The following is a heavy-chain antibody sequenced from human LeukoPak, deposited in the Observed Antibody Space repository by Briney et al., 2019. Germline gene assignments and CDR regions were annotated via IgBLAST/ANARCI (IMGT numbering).Heavy chain of an antibody. D-gene: IGHD4-17*01. V-gene: IGHV3-21*01. CDR2: ITSSSSYI. CDR3: TRESGDYRTTDI. J-gene: IGHJ3*02. Sequence: GGSLTLSCAASGFIFTSYKMNWVRQAPGKGREWVSSITSSSSYIYYADSVKGRVNIPRDNAKYSLFLQMNSLRAADTGVSYRTRESGDYRTTDISG. CDR1: GFIFTSYK.